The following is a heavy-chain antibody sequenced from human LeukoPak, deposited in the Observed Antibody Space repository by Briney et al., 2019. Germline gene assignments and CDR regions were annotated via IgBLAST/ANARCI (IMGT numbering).Heavy chain of an antibody. D-gene: IGHD6-13*01. CDR2: ISSSSSYT. CDR3: ARDIAAAGKDY. V-gene: IGHV3-11*06. J-gene: IGHJ4*02. Sequence: GGSLRLSCAASGFTFSDYYMSWIRQAPGKGLGWVSYISSSSSYTNYADSVKGRFTISRDKAKNSLYLQMNSLRAEDTAVYYCARDIAAAGKDYWGQGTLVTVSS. CDR1: GFTFSDYY.